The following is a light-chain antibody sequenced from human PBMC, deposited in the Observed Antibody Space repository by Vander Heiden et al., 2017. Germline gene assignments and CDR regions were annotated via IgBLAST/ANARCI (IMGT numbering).Light chain of an antibody. Sequence: QSALTQPASSSASPGQTNPSSCTGPSSDVGGYNYGSWYQQHPGKAPKLMIYDVSNRPSGVSNRFSGSKSGNTASLTISGLQAEDEADYYCSSYTSSSTLVVFGGGTKLTVL. CDR2: DVS. V-gene: IGLV2-14*03. CDR1: SSDVGGYNY. J-gene: IGLJ2*01. CDR3: SSYTSSSTLVV.